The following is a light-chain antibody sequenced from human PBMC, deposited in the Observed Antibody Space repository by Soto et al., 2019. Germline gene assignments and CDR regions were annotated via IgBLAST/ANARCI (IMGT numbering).Light chain of an antibody. J-gene: IGKJ1*01. Sequence: EIVMTQSPATLSMSPGERATLSCRASQSVSSNLAWYQQKPGQAPRLLIYAISNRATGVPDRFSGSGYGKDFTLTIRRLEPEDFAVYYCQQYGSSPRTLGQGTKV. CDR3: QQYGSSPRT. V-gene: IGKV3-20*01. CDR1: QSVSSN. CDR2: AIS.